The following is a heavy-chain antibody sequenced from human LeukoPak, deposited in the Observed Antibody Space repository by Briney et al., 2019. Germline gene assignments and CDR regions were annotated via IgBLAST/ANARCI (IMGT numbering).Heavy chain of an antibody. D-gene: IGHD3-10*02. CDR1: GFTFSAYG. CDR3: ARDLHYYVAMDV. Sequence: GRSLRLSCAASGFTFSAYGMHWVRQAPGKGLEWVAIISYDGSNKYYPDSVKGRFTISRDDSKNTLYLQMNSLRVEDTALYYCARDLHYYVAMDVWGQGTTVTVSS. J-gene: IGHJ6*02. V-gene: IGHV3-30*03. CDR2: ISYDGSNK.